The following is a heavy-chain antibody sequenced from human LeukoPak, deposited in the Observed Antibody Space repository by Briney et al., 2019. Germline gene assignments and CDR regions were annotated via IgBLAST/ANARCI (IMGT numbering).Heavy chain of an antibody. CDR2: ISAYNGNT. CDR1: GYTFASYG. V-gene: IGHV1-18*01. J-gene: IGHJ4*02. CDR3: ARDEWLLLPFDY. D-gene: IGHD3-22*01. Sequence: GASVKVSCKASGYTFASYGISWVRQAPGQGLEWMGWISAYNGNTNYAQKLQGRVTMTTDTSTSTAYMELRSLRSDDTAVYYCARDEWLLLPFDYWAREPWSPSPQ.